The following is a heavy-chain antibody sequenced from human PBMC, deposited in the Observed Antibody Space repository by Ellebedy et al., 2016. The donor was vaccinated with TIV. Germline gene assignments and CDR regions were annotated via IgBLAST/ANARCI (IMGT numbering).Heavy chain of an antibody. CDR3: AGLRDALADELDY. J-gene: IGHJ4*02. CDR1: GYSFSNHW. Sequence: GESLKISCKASGYSFSNHWIAWVRQVPGIGLEWVGFVYPGDSDTRYRTSFQGQVTISSDKSLTTAYLQWKSLQASDTAIYYCAGLRDALADELDYWGQGTPVTVSS. D-gene: IGHD6-19*01. CDR2: VYPGDSDT. V-gene: IGHV5-51*01.